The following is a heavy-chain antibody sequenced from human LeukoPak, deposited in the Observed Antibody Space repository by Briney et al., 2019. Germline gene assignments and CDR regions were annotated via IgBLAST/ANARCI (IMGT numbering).Heavy chain of an antibody. CDR3: ATSNAVAGTLDFDY. V-gene: IGHV3-23*01. D-gene: IGHD6-19*01. Sequence: GGSLRLSCAASGFTFSSYAMSWVRRAPGKGLEWVSAISGSGGSTYYADSVKGRFTISRDNSKNTLYLQMNSLRAEDTAVYYCATSNAVAGTLDFDYWGQGTLVTVS. CDR1: GFTFSSYA. J-gene: IGHJ4*02. CDR2: ISGSGGST.